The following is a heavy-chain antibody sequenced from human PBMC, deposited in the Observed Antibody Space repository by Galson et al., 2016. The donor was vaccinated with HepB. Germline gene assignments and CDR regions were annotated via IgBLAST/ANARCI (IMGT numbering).Heavy chain of an antibody. CDR2: MSRSSSTI. CDR1: GFTFSSYS. V-gene: IGHV3-48*01. CDR3: ARERVGVLPGSADYYGSGNGGAYYYYGMDV. D-gene: IGHD3-10*01. Sequence: SLRLSCAASGFTFSSYSMNWVRQAPGKGLEWVSYMSRSSSTIYYADSVKGRFTISRDNAKNSLSMQMNSLRAEDTAVYYCARERVGVLPGSADYYGSGNGGAYYYYGMDVWGKGTTVTVSS. J-gene: IGHJ6*04.